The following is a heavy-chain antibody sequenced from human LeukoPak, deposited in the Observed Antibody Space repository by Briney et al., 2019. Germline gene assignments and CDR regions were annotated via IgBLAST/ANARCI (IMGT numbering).Heavy chain of an antibody. CDR1: GYSFSNYW. Sequence: GESLKISCKGSGYSFSNYWVAWVRQMPGKGPEWMGIIYPGDSETRYSPSFQGQVTISVDRSTSTAYLQWSSLKASDTAIYYCARMRSSTSPFDYWGQGALVTVPS. D-gene: IGHD2-2*01. J-gene: IGHJ4*02. CDR3: ARMRSSTSPFDY. CDR2: IYPGDSET. V-gene: IGHV5-51*01.